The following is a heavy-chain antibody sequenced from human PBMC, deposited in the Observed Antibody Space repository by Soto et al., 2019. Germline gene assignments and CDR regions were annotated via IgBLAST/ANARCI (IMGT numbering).Heavy chain of an antibody. D-gene: IGHD6-13*01. CDR2: IYWDDDK. CDR1: GFSLSTSGVG. J-gene: IGHJ4*02. Sequence: QITLEESGPTLVKPTQTLTLTCTFSGFSLSTSGVGVGWIRQPPGKALEWLALIYWDDDKRYSPSLKSRLTITKDTSKNQVVLTMTNMDPVDTATYYCAHTLGIAAAGTTYFDYWGQGTLVTVSS. V-gene: IGHV2-5*02. CDR3: AHTLGIAAAGTTYFDY.